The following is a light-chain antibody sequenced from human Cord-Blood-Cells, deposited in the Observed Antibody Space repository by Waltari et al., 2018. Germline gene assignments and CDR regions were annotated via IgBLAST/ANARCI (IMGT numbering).Light chain of an antibody. CDR1: QSVVYSSNNKNY. CDR3: QQYYSTPFT. Sequence: SVMTQAPASLAVSLGERATTTCTSSQSVVYSSNNKNYLAWYQQKPGQPPKLLIYWASTRESGVPDRFRGSGSGTDFTLTISSLQAEDVAVYYCQQYYSTPFTFGPGTKVDIK. CDR2: WAS. J-gene: IGKJ3*01. V-gene: IGKV4-1*01.